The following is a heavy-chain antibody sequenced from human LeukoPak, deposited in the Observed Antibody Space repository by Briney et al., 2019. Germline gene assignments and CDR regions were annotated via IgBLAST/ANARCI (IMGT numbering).Heavy chain of an antibody. CDR2: IIPIFGTA. CDR1: GGTLSSYA. J-gene: IGHJ4*02. Sequence: GSSVKVSFQASGGTLSSYAISWVRPAPGQGLEWMGGIIPIFGTANYAQKFQGRVTITTDESTSTAYMELSSLRSEDTAVYYCARGYCGSGSLDYWGQGTLVTVSS. V-gene: IGHV1-69*05. D-gene: IGHD3-10*01. CDR3: ARGYCGSGSLDY.